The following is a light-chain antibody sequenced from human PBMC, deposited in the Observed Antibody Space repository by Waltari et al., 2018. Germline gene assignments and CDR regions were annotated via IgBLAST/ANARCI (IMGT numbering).Light chain of an antibody. V-gene: IGKV3-20*01. J-gene: IGKJ1*01. Sequence: EIVLTQSPGTLSLSPGERATLSCRASQSVSSSLAWYQQKPGQAPRLLIYDASSRATGIPDRFSGSGSGTDFSLTISRLEPEDFAVYYCQKYVNLPATFGQGTKVEIK. CDR1: QSVSSS. CDR2: DAS. CDR3: QKYVNLPAT.